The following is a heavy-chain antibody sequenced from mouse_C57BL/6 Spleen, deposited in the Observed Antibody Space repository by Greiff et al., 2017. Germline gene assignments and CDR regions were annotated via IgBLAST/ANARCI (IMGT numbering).Heavy chain of an antibody. Sequence: EVKLQESGGGLVKPGGSLKLSCAASGFTFSSYTMSWVRQTPEKRLEWVATISSGGSYTYYPDSVKGRFTISRDNAKNTLYLQMSSLKSEDTAMYYCTREAMDYWGQGTSVTVSS. CDR2: ISSGGSYT. V-gene: IGHV5-6-4*01. CDR3: TREAMDY. J-gene: IGHJ4*01. CDR1: GFTFSSYT.